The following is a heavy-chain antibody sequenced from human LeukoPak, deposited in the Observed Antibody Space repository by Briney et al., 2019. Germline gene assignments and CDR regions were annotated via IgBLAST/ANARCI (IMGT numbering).Heavy chain of an antibody. D-gene: IGHD4-17*01. CDR3: TRDPNGDYVGAFDM. Sequence: GGSLRLSCAASGLTFSTYAMTWVRQAPGEGLEWVSSIRGSGGGTDYADSVKGRFTISRDNSRDTLFLQMNSLRAEDTALYYCTRDPNGDYVGAFDMWGPGTMVTVSS. CDR2: IRGSGGGT. CDR1: GLTFSTYA. J-gene: IGHJ3*02. V-gene: IGHV3-23*01.